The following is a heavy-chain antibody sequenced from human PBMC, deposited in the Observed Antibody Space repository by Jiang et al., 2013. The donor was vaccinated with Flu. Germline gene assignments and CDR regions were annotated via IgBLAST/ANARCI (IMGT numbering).Heavy chain of an antibody. CDR1: GGSISSSSYY. V-gene: IGHV4-39*01. Sequence: LLKPSETLSLTCTVSGGSISSSSYYWGWIRQPPGKGLEWIGSIYYSGSTYYNPSLKSRVTISVDTSKNQFSLKLSSVTAADTAVYYCAGPREYSSGWIFDYWGQGTLVTVSS. CDR2: IYYSGST. J-gene: IGHJ4*02. CDR3: AGPREYSSGWIFDY. D-gene: IGHD6-19*01.